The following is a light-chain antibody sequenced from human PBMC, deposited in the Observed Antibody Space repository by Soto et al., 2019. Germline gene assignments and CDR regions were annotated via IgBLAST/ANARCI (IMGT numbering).Light chain of an antibody. CDR1: SSNIGRNY. CDR3: GTWDDSLSAVV. V-gene: IGLV1-51*01. CDR2: DNG. Sequence: QSVLTQPPSVAAAPGQKVTISCSGSSSNIGRNYVSLYQQFPGTVPKLLIYDNGKRPSGIPDRVSGSKSGTSAALGITGLQTGDEADYYCGTWDDSLSAVVFGGGTKLTVL. J-gene: IGLJ2*01.